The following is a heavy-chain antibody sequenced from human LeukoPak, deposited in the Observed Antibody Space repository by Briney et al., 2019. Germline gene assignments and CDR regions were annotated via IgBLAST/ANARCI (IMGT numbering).Heavy chain of an antibody. CDR3: AKGPIFDY. J-gene: IGHJ4*02. CDR2: ISNSGDST. CDR1: GFTFSNYA. V-gene: IGHV3-23*01. Sequence: PGGSLRLSCAASGFTFSNYAMSWVRQAPGKGLEWVSAISNSGDSTYYADSVKGRFTISRDNSKNTLYLQMNSLRAGDTAVYYCAKGPIFDYWGQGTLVTVSS.